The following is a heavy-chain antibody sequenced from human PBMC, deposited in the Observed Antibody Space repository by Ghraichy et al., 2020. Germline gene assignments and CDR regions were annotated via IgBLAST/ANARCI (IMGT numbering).Heavy chain of an antibody. CDR1: GGSISSSSYY. CDR2: IYYSGST. J-gene: IGHJ6*02. Sequence: SETLSLTCTVSGGSISSSSYYWGWIRQPPGKGLEWIGSIYYSGSTYYNPSLKSRVTISVDTSKNQFSLKLSSVTAADTAVYYCARHSGYPQNYYYYYGMDVWGQGTTVTVSS. CDR3: ARHSGYPQNYYYYYGMDV. D-gene: IGHD3-22*01. V-gene: IGHV4-39*01.